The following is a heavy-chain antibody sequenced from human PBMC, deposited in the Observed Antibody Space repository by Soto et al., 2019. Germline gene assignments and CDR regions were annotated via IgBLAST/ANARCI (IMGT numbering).Heavy chain of an antibody. CDR2: IYYSGNT. J-gene: IGHJ4*02. CDR1: GGSMRDYY. V-gene: IGHV4-59*01. CDR3: ARQLGLWQPLDY. Sequence: SETLSLTCSVSGGSMRDYYWSWIRQSPGKGPEWIGYIYYSGNTNYNPSLTSRVTISVDMPKSLFSLKLNSVTAADTAVYYCARQLGLWQPLDYWGRGTLVTVSS. D-gene: IGHD1-1*01.